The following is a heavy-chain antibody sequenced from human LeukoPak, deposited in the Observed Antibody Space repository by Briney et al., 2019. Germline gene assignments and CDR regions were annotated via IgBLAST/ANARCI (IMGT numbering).Heavy chain of an antibody. CDR1: GVTFSSYG. J-gene: IGHJ4*02. V-gene: IGHV3-30*03. D-gene: IGHD5-12*01. Sequence: GGSLRLSCAASGVTFSSYGMHWVRQAPGKGLEWVALISSDGNDKLYGDSVKGRSTISRDDSKSTLYLQMNSLRAEDTAVYYCTTKVIRGNSGDDYDDWGQGTLVTVSS. CDR3: TTKVIRGNSGDDYDD. CDR2: ISSDGNDK.